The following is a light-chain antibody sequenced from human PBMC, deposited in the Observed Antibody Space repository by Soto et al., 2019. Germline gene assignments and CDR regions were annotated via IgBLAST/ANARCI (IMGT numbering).Light chain of an antibody. J-gene: IGKJ1*01. CDR1: QSVASRN. Sequence: EIVFTQSPCTLSLSPGERATLSCRASQSVASRNLAWYQQKSGQAPRLLIYGASSRAIHTPDRFSGSGSGTDFTLTISGLEPEDFAVYYCQQRSNWPGTFGQGTKVDIK. CDR2: GAS. V-gene: IGKV3D-20*02. CDR3: QQRSNWPGT.